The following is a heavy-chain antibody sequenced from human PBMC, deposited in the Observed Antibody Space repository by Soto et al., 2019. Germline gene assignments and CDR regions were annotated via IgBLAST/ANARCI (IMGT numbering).Heavy chain of an antibody. CDR3: ARFGAIGQLDLYGGSGFDP. V-gene: IGHV3-7*01. CDR2: IKQDGSEK. J-gene: IGHJ5*02. D-gene: IGHD6-13*01. CDR1: GFTFSSYW. Sequence: GGSLRLSCAASGFTFSSYWMSWVRQAPGKGLEWVANIKQDGSEKYYVDSVKGRFTISRDNAKNSLYLQMNSLRAEDTAVYYCARFGAIGQLDLYGGSGFDPWGQGTLVTVSS.